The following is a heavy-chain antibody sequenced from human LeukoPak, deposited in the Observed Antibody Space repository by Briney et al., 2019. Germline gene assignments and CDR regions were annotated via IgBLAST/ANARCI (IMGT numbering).Heavy chain of an antibody. CDR2: IKGDESAK. J-gene: IGHJ4*02. CDR1: GFTFSTYW. Sequence: GGSLRLSCAASGFTFSTYWMAWVRQAPGKGLEWVANIKGDESAKHQADSVKGRFTISRDNGQNSVYLQMSSLRGEDTAVYYCARDVGGSLDYWGQGTLVTVSS. D-gene: IGHD1-26*01. V-gene: IGHV3-7*01. CDR3: ARDVGGSLDY.